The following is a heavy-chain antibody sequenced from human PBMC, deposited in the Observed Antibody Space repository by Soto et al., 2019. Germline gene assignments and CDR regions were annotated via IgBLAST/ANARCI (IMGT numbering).Heavy chain of an antibody. V-gene: IGHV3-30-3*01. J-gene: IGHJ3*02. Sequence: GGSLRLSCAASGFTFSSYAMHWVRQAPGKGLEGVAVISYDGSNKYYADSVKGRFTISRDNSKNTLYLQMNSLRAEDTAVYYCARGRGGVVALPATDAFDIWGQGTMVTVSS. CDR3: ARGRGGVVALPATDAFDI. CDR1: GFTFSSYA. CDR2: ISYDGSNK. D-gene: IGHD2-15*01.